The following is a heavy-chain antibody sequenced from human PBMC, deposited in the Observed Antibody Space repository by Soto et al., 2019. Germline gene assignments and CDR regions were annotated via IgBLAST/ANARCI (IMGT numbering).Heavy chain of an antibody. CDR1: GGTFSSYA. CDR2: IIPIFGTA. D-gene: IGHD2-15*01. V-gene: IGHV1-69*06. CDR3: ARDATGVAGNYYYGMDV. J-gene: IGHJ6*02. Sequence: QVQLVQSGAEVKKPGSSVKVSCKASGGTFSSYAISWVRQAPGQGLEWMGGIIPIFGTANYAQKFQGRVTITEDKSTSTAYMELSSLRSEDTAVYYCARDATGVAGNYYYGMDVWGQGTTVTVSS.